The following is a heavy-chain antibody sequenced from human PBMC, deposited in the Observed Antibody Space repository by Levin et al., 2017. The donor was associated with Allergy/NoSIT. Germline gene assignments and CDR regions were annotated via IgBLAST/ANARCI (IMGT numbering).Heavy chain of an antibody. D-gene: IGHD2-15*01. CDR1: GASIDSGDYY. Sequence: SETLSLTCSVSGASIDSGDYYWSWLRQHPGKGLEWIGYIFHSGNTYYNPSLQSRLSISADTSKNQFSLTLTSVTAADPAVYYCARDLPNCRAASCYPEGWFDPWGQGTLVTVSS. CDR3: ARDLPNCRAASCYPEGWFDP. J-gene: IGHJ5*02. CDR2: IFHSGNT. V-gene: IGHV4-31*03.